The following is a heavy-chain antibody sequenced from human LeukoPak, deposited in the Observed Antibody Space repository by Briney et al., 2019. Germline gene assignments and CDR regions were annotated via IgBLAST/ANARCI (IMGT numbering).Heavy chain of an antibody. V-gene: IGHV3-21*01. CDR3: ARVDSSGYGLDN. D-gene: IGHD3-22*01. J-gene: IGHJ4*02. CDR2: ISSSSGYK. CDR1: GFTFSSYS. Sequence: GGSLTLSCAVSGFTFSSYSMTWVRQAPGKGLEWVSSISSSSGYKYYADSVKGRFTISRDNAKNSLYLQMNSLRAEDTAVYSCARVDSSGYGLDNWGQGTLVTVSS.